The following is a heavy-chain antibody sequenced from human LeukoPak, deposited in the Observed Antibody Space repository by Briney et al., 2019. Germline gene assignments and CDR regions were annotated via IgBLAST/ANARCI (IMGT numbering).Heavy chain of an antibody. CDR3: ASGTTVTTPFDY. J-gene: IGHJ4*02. D-gene: IGHD4-17*01. CDR2: IYSGGST. CDR1: GFTVSSNY. Sequence: GGSLRLSCAASGFTVSSNYMSWVRQAPGKGLEWVSIIYSGGSTYYADSVKGRFTISRDNSKNTLYLQMNSLRAEDTAVYYCASGTTVTTPFDYWGQGTLVTVSS. V-gene: IGHV3-53*01.